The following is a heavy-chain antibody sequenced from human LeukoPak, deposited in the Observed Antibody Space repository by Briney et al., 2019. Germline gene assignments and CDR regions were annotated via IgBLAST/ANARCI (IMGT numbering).Heavy chain of an antibody. CDR3: ARGSHGSYLFDY. CDR1: VYTFTRYY. J-gene: IGHJ4*02. V-gene: IGHV1-2*02. CDR2: INPNSGGT. D-gene: IGHD1-26*01. Sequence: GSSVKVSCKASVYTFTRYYMHWVRQAPGRGLEWMGWINPNSGGTNYAQKFKGRVTMTSDTSISTAYMELSRLRSDDTAVYYCARGSHGSYLFDYWGQGTLVTVSS.